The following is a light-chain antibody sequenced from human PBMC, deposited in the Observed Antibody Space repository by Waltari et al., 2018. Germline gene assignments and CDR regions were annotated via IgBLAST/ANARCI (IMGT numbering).Light chain of an antibody. CDR3: YAAADNNRV. CDR1: VLTEKD. Sequence: SYELTQPSSVSVSPGQTARITCSGDVLTEKDARWFQQKPGQAPVLVIFKDTERPSGISERFSGSSSGTTVTLTIRGAQVEDEGDYYCYAAADNNRVFGGGTKLTVL. CDR2: KDT. J-gene: IGLJ3*02. V-gene: IGLV3-27*01.